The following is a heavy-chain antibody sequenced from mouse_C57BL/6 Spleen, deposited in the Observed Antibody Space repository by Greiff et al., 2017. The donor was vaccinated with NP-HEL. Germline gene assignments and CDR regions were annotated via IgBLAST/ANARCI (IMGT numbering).Heavy chain of an antibody. J-gene: IGHJ4*01. V-gene: IGHV7-3*01. CDR3: ARIDDDYDRGEGYYAMDY. CDR2: IRNKANGYTT. CDR1: GFTFTDYY. D-gene: IGHD2-4*01. Sequence: EVKLVESGGGLVQPGGSLSLSCAASGFTFTDYYMSWVRQPPGKALEWLGFIRNKANGYTTEYSASVKGRFTISRDNSQSILYLQMNALRAEDSATYYCARIDDDYDRGEGYYAMDYWGQGTSVTVSS.